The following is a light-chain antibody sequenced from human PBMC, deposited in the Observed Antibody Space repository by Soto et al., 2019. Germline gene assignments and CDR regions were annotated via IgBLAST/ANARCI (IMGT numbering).Light chain of an antibody. CDR1: QSISNY. CDR3: QQYKSYSWT. J-gene: IGKJ1*01. V-gene: IGKV1-5*01. Sequence: DIQMTQSPSTLSASIGDRVTITCRASQSISNYLAWYQQKPGKAPKFLIYDASSLESGVPSRLSGSGSGTEFTLTISSLQPDDFATYYCQQYKSYSWTFVQGTKVDIK. CDR2: DAS.